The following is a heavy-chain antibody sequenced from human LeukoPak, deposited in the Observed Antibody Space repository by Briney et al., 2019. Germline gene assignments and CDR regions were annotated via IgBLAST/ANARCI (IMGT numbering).Heavy chain of an antibody. J-gene: IGHJ4*02. CDR2: INTDGSST. Sequence: PGGSLRLSCGASGFTFSSYWMFWVRQAPGKGLVWVSRINTDGSSTTHADSVKGRFTISRDNAKNTLYLQMTSLRAEDTAVSYCARAGYDSSGSYIATFDYWGQGTLVTVSS. D-gene: IGHD3-22*01. CDR3: ARAGYDSSGSYIATFDY. CDR1: GFTFSSYW. V-gene: IGHV3-74*01.